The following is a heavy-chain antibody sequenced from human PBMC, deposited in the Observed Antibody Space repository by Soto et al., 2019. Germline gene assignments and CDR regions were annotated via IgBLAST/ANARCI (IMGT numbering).Heavy chain of an antibody. J-gene: IGHJ4*02. CDR2: IYYSGST. V-gene: IGHV4-59*12. Sequence: SETLSLTCTVSGGSISSYYWSWIRQPPGKGLEWIGYIYYSGSTNYNPSLKSRVTISVDTSKNQFSLKLSSVTAADTAVYYCARDPQVLRYFDWLSPLCDYWGQGTLVTVSS. CDR3: ARDPQVLRYFDWLSPLCDY. CDR1: GGSISSYY. D-gene: IGHD3-9*01.